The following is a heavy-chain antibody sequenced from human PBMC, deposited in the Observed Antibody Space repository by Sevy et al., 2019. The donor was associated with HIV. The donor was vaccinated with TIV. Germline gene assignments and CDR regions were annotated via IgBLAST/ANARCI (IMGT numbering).Heavy chain of an antibody. J-gene: IGHJ3*02. CDR2: IYITGDT. CDR3: ASALVPGVSGGDDAFDI. D-gene: IGHD3-16*01. V-gene: IGHV4-4*07. Sequence: SETLSLTCTVSGGSINNYYWSWIRQPAGKGLEWIGRIYITGDTNYNPSLNSRVTMSVDTSKNQFSLKLKSVTAAETAVYYCASALVPGVSGGDDAFDIWGQGTMVTVSS. CDR1: GGSINNYY.